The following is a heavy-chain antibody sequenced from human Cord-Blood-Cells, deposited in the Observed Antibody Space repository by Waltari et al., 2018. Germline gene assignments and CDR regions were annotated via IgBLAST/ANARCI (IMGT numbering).Heavy chain of an antibody. J-gene: IGHJ2*01. V-gene: IGHV4-34*01. Sequence: QVQLQQWGAGLLKPSETLSLTCAAYGGSFSGYSWGRIRQPPGKGREWIGEINHSGSTNYNPSLKSRVTISVDTSKSQFSLKLSSVAAADTAVYYCATPSGYYWYFDLWGRGTLVTVSS. CDR2: INHSGST. D-gene: IGHD5-12*01. CDR1: GGSFSGYS. CDR3: ATPSGYYWYFDL.